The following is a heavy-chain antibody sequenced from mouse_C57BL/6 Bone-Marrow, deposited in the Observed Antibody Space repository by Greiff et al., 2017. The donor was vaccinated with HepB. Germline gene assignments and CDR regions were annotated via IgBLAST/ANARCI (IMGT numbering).Heavy chain of an antibody. Sequence: EVKLMESGGGLVKPGGSLKLSCAASGFTFSSYTMSWVRQTPEKRLEWVATISGGGGNTYYPDSVKGRFTISRDNAKNTLYLQMSSLRSEDTALYYCAGPAPGNGRHWYFDVWGTGTTVIVSS. D-gene: IGHD1-1*01. CDR2: ISGGGGNT. V-gene: IGHV5-9*01. CDR3: AGPAPGNGRHWYFDV. J-gene: IGHJ1*03. CDR1: GFTFSSYT.